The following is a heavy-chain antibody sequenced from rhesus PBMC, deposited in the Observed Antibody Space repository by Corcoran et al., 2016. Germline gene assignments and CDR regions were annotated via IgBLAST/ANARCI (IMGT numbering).Heavy chain of an antibody. CDR2: ISYSGST. D-gene: IGHD1-14*01. V-gene: IGHV4-122*02. J-gene: IGHJ3*01. Sequence: QVQLQESGPGLVKPSETLSLTCAVSGGSISSSYYYWSWIRQAPGKGLEGIGYISYSGSTSNNPDLKSRVTISRDTSKNQFALKLSSVTAADTAVYYCAREHIAGTTFGIFDFWGQGLRVTVSS. CDR3: AREHIAGTTFGIFDF. CDR1: GGSISSSYYY.